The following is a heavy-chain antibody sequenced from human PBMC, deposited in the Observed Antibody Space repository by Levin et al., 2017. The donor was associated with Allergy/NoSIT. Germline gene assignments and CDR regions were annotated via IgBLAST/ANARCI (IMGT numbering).Heavy chain of an antibody. CDR2: IYYSGST. D-gene: IGHD3-10*01. V-gene: IGHV4-30-4*01. CDR1: GGSISSGDYY. CDR3: ARSSGRGDDAFDI. J-gene: IGHJ3*02. Sequence: SETLSLTCTVSGGSISSGDYYWSWIRQPPGKGLEWIGYIYYSGSTYYNPSLKSRVTISVDTSKNQFSLKLSSVTAADTAVYYCARSSGRGDDAFDIWGQGTMVTVSS.